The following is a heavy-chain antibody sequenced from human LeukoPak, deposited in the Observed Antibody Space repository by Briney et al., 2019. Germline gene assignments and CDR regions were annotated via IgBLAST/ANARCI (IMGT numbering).Heavy chain of an antibody. D-gene: IGHD6-6*01. Sequence: GRSLRLSCAASGFTFDDYAIDWVRQAPGEGLEWVSCISWNSGSIGYADSVRGRFTISRDNAKNSLYLQMNSLRAEDTALYYCATGIGSSSSAYDYWGQGTLVTVSS. CDR2: ISWNSGSI. J-gene: IGHJ4*02. CDR3: ATGIGSSSSAYDY. V-gene: IGHV3-9*01. CDR1: GFTFDDYA.